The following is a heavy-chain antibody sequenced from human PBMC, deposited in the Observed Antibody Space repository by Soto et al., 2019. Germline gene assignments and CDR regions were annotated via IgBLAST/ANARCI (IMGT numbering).Heavy chain of an antibody. V-gene: IGHV1-18*04. D-gene: IGHD3-22*01. CDR2: ISANSGNT. J-gene: IGHJ4*02. Sequence: ASVKVSCKAFGFIFNKYAISWVRQAPGQGLEWMGWISANSGNTNYAQKLQGRVTMTTDTSTSTAYMELRSLRSDDTAVYYCATAGNYDSSGRDFWGQGTPVTVSS. CDR1: GFIFNKYA. CDR3: ATAGNYDSSGRDF.